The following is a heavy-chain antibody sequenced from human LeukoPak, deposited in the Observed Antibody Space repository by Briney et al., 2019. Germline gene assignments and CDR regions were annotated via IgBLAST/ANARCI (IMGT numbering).Heavy chain of an antibody. CDR3: ARVRGSSSSLFN. CDR1: GYTFTGYY. Sequence: ASVKVSCKASGYTFTGYYMHWVRQAPGQGLEWMGWINPNSGGTNYAQKFQGRVTMTTDTSTSTAYMELRSLRSDDTAVYYCARVRGSSSSLFNWGQGTLVTVSS. V-gene: IGHV1-2*02. D-gene: IGHD6-6*01. CDR2: INPNSGGT. J-gene: IGHJ4*02.